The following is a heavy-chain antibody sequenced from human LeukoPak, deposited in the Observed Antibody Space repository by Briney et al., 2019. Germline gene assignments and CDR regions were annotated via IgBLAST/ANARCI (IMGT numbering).Heavy chain of an antibody. CDR2: IYYSGST. CDR1: GGSISSSSYY. Sequence: SETLSLTCAVSGGSISSSSYYWGWIRQPPGKGLEWIGYIYYSGSTNYNPSLKSRVTISVDTSKNQFSLKLSSVTAADTAVYYCARLSGIAAAGTFGYYYYYGMDVWGQGTTVTVSS. D-gene: IGHD6-13*01. CDR3: ARLSGIAAAGTFGYYYYYGMDV. V-gene: IGHV4-61*05. J-gene: IGHJ6*02.